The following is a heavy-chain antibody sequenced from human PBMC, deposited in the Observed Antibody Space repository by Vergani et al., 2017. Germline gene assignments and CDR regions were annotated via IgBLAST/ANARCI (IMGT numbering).Heavy chain of an antibody. CDR3: ASDQTATTTPRFRVNMDV. CDR1: GFTFSSYE. CDR2: ISSSGSTI. D-gene: IGHD4-11*01. J-gene: IGHJ6*03. V-gene: IGHV3-48*03. Sequence: EVQLVESGGGLVQPGGSLRLSCAASGFTFSSYEMNWVRQAPGKGVEWVSYISSSGSTIYYADSVKGRFTISRDNAKNSLYLQMNSLSAEDTAVYYCASDQTATTTPRFRVNMDVWGKGTTVTVSS.